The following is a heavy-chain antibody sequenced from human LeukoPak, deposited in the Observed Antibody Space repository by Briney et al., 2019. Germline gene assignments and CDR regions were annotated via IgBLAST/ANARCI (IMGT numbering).Heavy chain of an antibody. D-gene: IGHD5-18*01. CDR2: INSINAV. V-gene: IGHV3-48*01. CDR3: ARVSARGYDY. CDR1: GFRFDTYI. Sequence: PGGALRLSCAASGFRFDTYIMTLVRQAPGDGREWISYINSINAVYYTDSVQGRFNISRDNAKNSLYLQMTSLRVEDTPMYYCARVSARGYDYWGRGTLVTVSS. J-gene: IGHJ4*02.